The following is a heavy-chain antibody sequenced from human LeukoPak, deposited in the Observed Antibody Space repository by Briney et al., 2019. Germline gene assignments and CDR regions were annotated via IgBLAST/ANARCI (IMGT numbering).Heavy chain of an antibody. D-gene: IGHD6-19*01. CDR2: IKQDGSEK. Sequence: GGSLRLSCAASGFTFSSYWMSWVRQAPGKGLEWVANIKQDGSEKYYADSVKGRFTISRDNSKNTLYLQMNSLRAEDTAVYYCASFSSGWYGFDYWGQGTLVTVSS. CDR3: ASFSSGWYGFDY. J-gene: IGHJ4*02. CDR1: GFTFSSYW. V-gene: IGHV3-7*01.